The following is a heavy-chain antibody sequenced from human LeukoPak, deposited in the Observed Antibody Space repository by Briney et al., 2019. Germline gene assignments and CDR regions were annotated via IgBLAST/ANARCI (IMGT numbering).Heavy chain of an antibody. Sequence: GGSLRLSCAASGFTFSSYWMSWVRQAPGKGLEWVANIKQDGSEKYYVDSVKGRFTISRDNAKNSLYLQMNSLRAEDTALYHCARDTGEGEMATTGNWFDPWGQGTLVTVSS. CDR1: GFTFSSYW. V-gene: IGHV3-7*03. CDR2: IKQDGSEK. D-gene: IGHD5-24*01. CDR3: ARDTGEGEMATTGNWFDP. J-gene: IGHJ5*02.